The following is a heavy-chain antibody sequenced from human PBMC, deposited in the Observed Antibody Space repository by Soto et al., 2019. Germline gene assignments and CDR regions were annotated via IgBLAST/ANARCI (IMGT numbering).Heavy chain of an antibody. J-gene: IGHJ4*02. CDR3: ARALSSSWYLFDY. D-gene: IGHD6-13*01. CDR1: GGSISSYY. CDR2: IYYSGST. Sequence: ASETLSLTCTVSGGSISSYYWSWIRQPPGKGLEWIGYIYYSGSTNYNPSLKSRVTISVDTSKNQFSLKLSSVTAADTAVYYCARALSSSWYLFDYWGQGTLVTVSS. V-gene: IGHV4-59*01.